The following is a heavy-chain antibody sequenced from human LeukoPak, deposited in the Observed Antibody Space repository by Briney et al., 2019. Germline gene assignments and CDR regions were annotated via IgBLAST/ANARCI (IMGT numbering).Heavy chain of an antibody. V-gene: IGHV3-21*01. CDR3: ARATHDYGDYVDYYYYYGMDV. D-gene: IGHD4-17*01. J-gene: IGHJ6*04. Sequence: GGSLRLSCAASGFTFSSYSMNWVRQAPGKGLEWVSSISSSSSYIYYADSVKGRFTISRDNAKNSLYLQMNSLRAEDTAVYYCARATHDYGDYVDYYYYYGMDVWGKGTTVTVSS. CDR2: ISSSSSYI. CDR1: GFTFSSYS.